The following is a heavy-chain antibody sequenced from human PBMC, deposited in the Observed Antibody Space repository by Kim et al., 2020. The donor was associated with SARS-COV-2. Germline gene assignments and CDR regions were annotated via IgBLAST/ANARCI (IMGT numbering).Heavy chain of an antibody. CDR2: ISAYNGNT. V-gene: IGHV1-18*01. Sequence: ASVKVSCKASGYTFTSYGISWVRQAPGQGLEWMGWISAYNGNTNYAQKLQGRVTMTTDTSTSTAYMELRSLRSDDTAVYYCAREGVVYYYDSSGYLHYYGMDVWGQGTTVTVSS. CDR1: GYTFTSYG. J-gene: IGHJ6*02. D-gene: IGHD3-22*01. CDR3: AREGVVYYYDSSGYLHYYGMDV.